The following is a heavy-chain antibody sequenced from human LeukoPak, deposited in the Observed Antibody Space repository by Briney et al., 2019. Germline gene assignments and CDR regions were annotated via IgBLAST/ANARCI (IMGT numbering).Heavy chain of an antibody. J-gene: IGHJ4*02. V-gene: IGHV5-51*01. CDR3: ARHPHYYYDSSGYPTHPFDY. CDR2: IYPGDSDT. CDR1: GYSFTSYW. Sequence: GESLKISCKGSGYSFTSYWIGWVRQMPGKGLEWMGIIYPGDSDTRYSPSFQGQVTISADKSISTAYLQWSSLKASDTAMYYCARHPHYYYDSSGYPTHPFDYWGQGTLVTVSS. D-gene: IGHD3-22*01.